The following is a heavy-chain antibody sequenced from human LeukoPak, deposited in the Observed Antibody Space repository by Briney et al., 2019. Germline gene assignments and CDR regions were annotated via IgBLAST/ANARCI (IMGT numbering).Heavy chain of an antibody. V-gene: IGHV3-23*01. CDR3: ASLGSSKVATYYYGMDV. CDR1: GFTFSTHA. CDR2: IDSSGDYT. Sequence: GGSLRLSCAASGFTFSTHAMTWVRQAPGKGLEWVSSIDSSGDYTFYADSVKGRFTISRDNSKDTLYLQLSGLRAEDTAVYYCASLGSSKVATYYYGMDVWGQGTTVTVSS. D-gene: IGHD5-12*01. J-gene: IGHJ6*02.